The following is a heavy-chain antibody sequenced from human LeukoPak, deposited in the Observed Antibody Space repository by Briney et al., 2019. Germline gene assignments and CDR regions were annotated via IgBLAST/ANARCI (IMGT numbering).Heavy chain of an antibody. CDR2: IKQDGSEK. J-gene: IGHJ4*02. Sequence: PGGSLRLSCAASGFTFTDYYMSWVRQAPGKGLEWVANIKQDGSEKYYVDSVEGRFTISRDNAKNSLYLQMNSLRAEDTAVYYCARGITIFGVVSHFDYWGQGTLVTVSS. D-gene: IGHD3-3*01. CDR3: ARGITIFGVVSHFDY. V-gene: IGHV3-7*01. CDR1: GFTFTDYY.